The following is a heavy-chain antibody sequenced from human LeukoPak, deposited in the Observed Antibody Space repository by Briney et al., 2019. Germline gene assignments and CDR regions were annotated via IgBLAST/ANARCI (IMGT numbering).Heavy chain of an antibody. Sequence: SETLSLTCTVSGGSISSYYGSWIRQPPGKGLEGIGYIYYSGSTNYNPSLKSRVTISVAPSKNPFSLKLSSVTAADTAVYYCARVPPYFDWLPSYYYYYGMDVWGQGTTVTVSS. D-gene: IGHD3-9*01. V-gene: IGHV4-59*01. CDR2: IYYSGST. J-gene: IGHJ6*02. CDR3: ARVPPYFDWLPSYYYYYGMDV. CDR1: GGSISSYY.